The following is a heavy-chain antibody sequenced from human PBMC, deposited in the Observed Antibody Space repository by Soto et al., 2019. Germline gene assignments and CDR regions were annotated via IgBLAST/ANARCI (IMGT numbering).Heavy chain of an antibody. J-gene: IGHJ6*02. CDR2: IVVGSGNT. CDR3: ARTTDSSGYPSGYYYYYYGMDV. Sequence: SVKVSCKASGFTFTSSAVQWVRQARGQRLEWIGWIVVGSGNTNYAQKFQERVTITGDESTSTAYMELSSLRSEDTAVYYCARTTDSSGYPSGYYYYYYGMDVWGQGTTVTVSS. CDR1: GFTFTSSA. V-gene: IGHV1-58*01. D-gene: IGHD3-22*01.